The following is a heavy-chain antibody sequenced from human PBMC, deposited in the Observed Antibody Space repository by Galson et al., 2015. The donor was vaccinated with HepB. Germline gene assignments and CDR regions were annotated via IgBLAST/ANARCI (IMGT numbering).Heavy chain of an antibody. D-gene: IGHD1-26*01. CDR2: IARGGYT. CDR3: AKDAIRGSAPGL. Sequence: SLRLSCAASGFIFNNYSMRWVRQAPGKGLMWVSGIARGGYTYDVASVKGRFTISSDNSKNTLHLQMNNLRTEDTAVYYCAKDAIRGSAPGLGGQGTLVTVPS. J-gene: IGHJ4*02. CDR1: GFIFNNYS. V-gene: IGHV3-23*01.